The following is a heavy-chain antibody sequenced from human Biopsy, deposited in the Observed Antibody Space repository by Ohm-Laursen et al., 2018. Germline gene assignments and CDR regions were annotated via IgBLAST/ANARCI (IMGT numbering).Heavy chain of an antibody. CDR1: GGSISSGGSY. D-gene: IGHD5-24*01. Sequence: PSETLSLTCTVSGGSISSGGSYWSWIRQRPGKGLEWIGYIFNSANTYYNPSLKNLITLSGDTSKNQFSLRLSSVTAADTAVYYCASAGYNPDWNFDLWGRGTRVTVSS. J-gene: IGHJ2*01. CDR3: ASAGYNPDWNFDL. V-gene: IGHV4-31*01. CDR2: IFNSANT.